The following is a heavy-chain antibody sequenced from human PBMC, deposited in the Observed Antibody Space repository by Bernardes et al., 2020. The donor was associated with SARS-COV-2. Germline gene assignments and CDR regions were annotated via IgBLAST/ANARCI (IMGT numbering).Heavy chain of an antibody. CDR3: ARKEVTRSFSYFDL. CDR1: GFTVSSNY. Sequence: AGSLILSCAASGFTVSSNYMSWVRQAPGQGLEWVSVIYSGGSTYYADSVKGRFTISRDNSKNTLYLQMNSLRVEDTAVYYCARKEVTRSFSYFDLWGRGTLVTVSS. D-gene: IGHD1-26*01. J-gene: IGHJ2*01. CDR2: IYSGGST. V-gene: IGHV3-53*01.